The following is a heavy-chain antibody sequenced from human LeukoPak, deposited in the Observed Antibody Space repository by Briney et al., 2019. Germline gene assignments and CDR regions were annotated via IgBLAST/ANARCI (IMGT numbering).Heavy chain of an antibody. J-gene: IGHJ4*02. CDR1: GFTFRSDW. CDR3: VREYAAAYFDS. D-gene: IGHD6-25*01. V-gene: IGHV3-7*03. CDR2: IKQDGREM. Sequence: PGGSLRLSCAASGFTFRSDWMSWVRQAPGKGLEWVANIKQDGREMYYVDSVKGRFTISRDNAKKSLYLQMNSLRVEDTAVYYCVREYAAAYFDSWGQGTLVTVSS.